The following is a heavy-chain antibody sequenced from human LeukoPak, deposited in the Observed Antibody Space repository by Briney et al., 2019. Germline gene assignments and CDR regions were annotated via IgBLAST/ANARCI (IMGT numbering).Heavy chain of an antibody. Sequence: GGSLRLSCAASGFTFSSYAMSWVRQAPGKGLEWVSAISGNGGSTYYADSVKGRFTISRDNSKNTLYLQMNSLRAEDTAVYYCARNDVDVLRFLEWLLYGYFDYWGQGTLVTVSS. D-gene: IGHD3-3*01. CDR2: ISGNGGST. CDR3: ARNDVDVLRFLEWLLYGYFDY. V-gene: IGHV3-23*01. J-gene: IGHJ4*02. CDR1: GFTFSSYA.